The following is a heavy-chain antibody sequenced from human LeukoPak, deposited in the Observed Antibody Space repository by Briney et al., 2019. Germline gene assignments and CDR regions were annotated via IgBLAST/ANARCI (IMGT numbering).Heavy chain of an antibody. CDR3: ARVTAIVRVFDY. D-gene: IGHD3-22*01. V-gene: IGHV4-31*03. CDR1: GGSISSGDYY. CDR2: IYYSGST. J-gene: IGHJ4*02. Sequence: SETLSLTCTVSGGSISSGDYYWSWIRQHPGTGLEWIGYIYYSGSTYYNPSLKSRVTISVDTSKNQFSLKLSSVTAADTAVYYCARVTAIVRVFDYWGQGTLVTVSS.